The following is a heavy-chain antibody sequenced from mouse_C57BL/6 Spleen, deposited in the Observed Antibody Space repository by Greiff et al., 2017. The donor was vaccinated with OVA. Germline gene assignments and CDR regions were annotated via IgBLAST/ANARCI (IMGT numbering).Heavy chain of an antibody. Sequence: VQLQQSGAELVRPGASVKLSCTASGFNIKDYYMHWVKQRPEQGLAWIGRIDSEDGDTDYAPKYQGKATMTADTSTNSVYLQLSSLTSEDTAVDYCTFCGSSYGYWGQGATLTVSS. CDR1: GFNIKDYY. CDR2: IDSEDGDT. CDR3: TFCGSSYGY. V-gene: IGHV14-1*01. D-gene: IGHD1-1*01. J-gene: IGHJ2*01.